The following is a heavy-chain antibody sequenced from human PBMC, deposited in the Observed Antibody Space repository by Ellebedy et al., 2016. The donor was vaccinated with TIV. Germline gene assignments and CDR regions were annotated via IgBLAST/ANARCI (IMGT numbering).Heavy chain of an antibody. CDR3: AREEVTMVRGVIVLYGMDV. Sequence: ASVKVSXXASGYTFTSYAMHWVRQAPGQRLEWMGWINAGNGNTKYSQKFQGRVTITRDTSASTAYMELSSLRSEDTAVYYCAREEVTMVRGVIVLYGMDVWGQGTTVTVSS. CDR1: GYTFTSYA. J-gene: IGHJ6*02. CDR2: INAGNGNT. V-gene: IGHV1-3*01. D-gene: IGHD3-10*01.